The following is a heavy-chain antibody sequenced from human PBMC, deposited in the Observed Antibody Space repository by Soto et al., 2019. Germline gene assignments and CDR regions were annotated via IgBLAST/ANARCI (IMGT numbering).Heavy chain of an antibody. J-gene: IGHJ4*02. CDR2: IKQDGSEK. D-gene: IGHD1-20*01. Sequence: GGSLRLSCAASGFTFSSYWMSWVRQAPGKGLEWVANIKQDGSEKYYVDSVKGRFTISRDNAKNSLYLQMNSLRAEDTAVYYCAREISITGTDDYFDYWGQGTLVTVSS. CDR3: AREISITGTDDYFDY. V-gene: IGHV3-7*01. CDR1: GFTFSSYW.